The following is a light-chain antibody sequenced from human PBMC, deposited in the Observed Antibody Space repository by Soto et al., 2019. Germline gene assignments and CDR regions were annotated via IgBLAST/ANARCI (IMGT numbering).Light chain of an antibody. J-gene: IGKJ1*01. CDR3: QQYGSSHWT. Sequence: EIVLTQSPATLSLSPVERATLSCRASQSVSSSYLAWYQQKPGQAPRLLIYGASSRATGIPDRFSGSGSGTNFTLTISRLEPEDFAVYYCQQYGSSHWTFGQGTKVDIK. CDR2: GAS. V-gene: IGKV3-20*01. CDR1: QSVSSSY.